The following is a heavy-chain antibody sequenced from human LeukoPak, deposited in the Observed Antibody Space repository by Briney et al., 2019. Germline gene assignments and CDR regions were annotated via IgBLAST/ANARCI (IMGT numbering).Heavy chain of an antibody. CDR1: GFTFSGSA. J-gene: IGHJ4*02. CDR3: TRQEANGYSRFEFDY. CDR2: IRSKANSYAT. D-gene: IGHD5-18*01. Sequence: GGSLRLSCAASGFTFSGSAMHWVRQASGKGLEWVGRIRSKANSYATAYAASVKGRFTISRDDSMNTAYLQMNSLKTEDTAVYYCTRQEANGYSRFEFDYWGQGTLVTVSS. V-gene: IGHV3-73*01.